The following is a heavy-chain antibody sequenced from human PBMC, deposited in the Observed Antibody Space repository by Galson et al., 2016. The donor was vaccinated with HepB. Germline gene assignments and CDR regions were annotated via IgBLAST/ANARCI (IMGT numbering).Heavy chain of an antibody. V-gene: IGHV1-18*01. J-gene: IGHJ6*02. CDR3: ARDIGYCSSTICPGDGMDV. CDR1: GYTLTSYG. CDR2: ISGDNVNT. Sequence: SVKVSCKASGYTLTSYGITWVRQAPGQGLEWMGWISGDNVNTKYAQNFQGRVTTTADKSTSTAYMELSTLRSEDTCVYYCARDIGYCSSTICPGDGMDVWGQGTTVTVSS. D-gene: IGHD2-2*01.